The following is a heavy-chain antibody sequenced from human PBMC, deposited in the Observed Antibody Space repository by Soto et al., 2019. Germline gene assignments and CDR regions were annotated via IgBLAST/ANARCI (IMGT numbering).Heavy chain of an antibody. D-gene: IGHD3-10*01. V-gene: IGHV4-31*03. J-gene: IGHJ5*02. Sequence: SETLSLTCTVSGGSISSGGYYWSWIPQHPGKGLEWIGYTYYSGSTYYNPSLKSRVTISVDTSKNQFSLKLSSVTAADTAVYYCARDRKQGFGEPNWFDPWGQGTLVTVSS. CDR2: TYYSGST. CDR3: ARDRKQGFGEPNWFDP. CDR1: GGSISSGGYY.